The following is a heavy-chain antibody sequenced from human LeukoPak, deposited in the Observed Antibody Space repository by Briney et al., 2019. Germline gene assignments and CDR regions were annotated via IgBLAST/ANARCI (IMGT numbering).Heavy chain of an antibody. D-gene: IGHD5-24*01. CDR1: GFTFGDDG. CDR2: IGTSGANT. Sequence: GGSLRLSCTASGFTFGDDGMSWFRQTPGKGLEWVATIGTSGANTYHADSVKGRFTISRDNSKNTLYLQMNSLRAEDTAVYYCARGDGYNGFDYWGQGTLVTVSS. J-gene: IGHJ4*02. V-gene: IGHV3-23*01. CDR3: ARGDGYNGFDY.